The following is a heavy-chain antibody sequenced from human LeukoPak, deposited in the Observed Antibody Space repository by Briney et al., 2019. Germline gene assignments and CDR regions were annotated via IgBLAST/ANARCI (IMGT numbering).Heavy chain of an antibody. CDR3: ARKSAGTEWFDP. V-gene: IGHV1-2*02. D-gene: IGHD6-13*01. J-gene: IGHJ5*02. Sequence: ASVKVSCKASGYTFTGYYMHWVRQAPGQGLEWMGWINPNSGGTNYAQKFQGRVTMTRDTSISTAYMELSRLRSDDTAVYYCARKSAGTEWFDPWGQGTLVTVSS. CDR1: GYTFTGYY. CDR2: INPNSGGT.